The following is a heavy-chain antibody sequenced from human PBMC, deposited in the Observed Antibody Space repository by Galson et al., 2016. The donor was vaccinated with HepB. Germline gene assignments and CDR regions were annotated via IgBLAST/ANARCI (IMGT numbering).Heavy chain of an antibody. D-gene: IGHD6-13*01. V-gene: IGHV3-64D*06. CDR2: INYNGAST. CDR3: VKDWDGSSWPQDF. Sequence: SLRLSCAGSGFIFSSHSLNWIRQAPGKRLEYVSSINYNGASTYYADSVKGRFTISRDNSRNTLYLQMRSLRTEGTAVYYCVKDWDGSSWPQDFWGQGTLVTVST. J-gene: IGHJ4*02. CDR1: GFIFSSHS.